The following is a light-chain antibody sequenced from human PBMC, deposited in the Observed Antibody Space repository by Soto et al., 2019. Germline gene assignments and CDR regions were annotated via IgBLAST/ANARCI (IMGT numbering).Light chain of an antibody. Sequence: EIVLTQSPATLSLSPGERATLSCRASQSVGSYLAWYQQKPGQAPRLLIYDASNRATGIPARFSGSGSGTDFTLTISSLEPEDFAVYYCQQRSNGVTFGQGTRLEIK. CDR3: QQRSNGVT. CDR1: QSVGSY. J-gene: IGKJ5*01. CDR2: DAS. V-gene: IGKV3-11*01.